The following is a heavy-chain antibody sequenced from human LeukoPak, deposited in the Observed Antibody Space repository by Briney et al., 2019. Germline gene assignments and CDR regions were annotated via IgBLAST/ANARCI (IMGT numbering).Heavy chain of an antibody. CDR2: INHSGST. J-gene: IGHJ4*02. V-gene: IGHV4-34*01. CDR3: ARGADYIWGSYRYKPAACPFDY. D-gene: IGHD3-16*02. CDR1: GGSFSGYY. Sequence: PSETLSLTCAVYGGSFSGYYWSWIRQPPGKGLEWIGEINHSGSTNYNPSLKSRVTISVDTSKNQFSLKLSSVTAADTAVYYCARGADYIWGSYRYKPAACPFDYWGQGTLVTVSS.